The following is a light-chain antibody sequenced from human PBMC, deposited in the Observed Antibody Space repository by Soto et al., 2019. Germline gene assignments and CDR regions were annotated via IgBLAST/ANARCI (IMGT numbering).Light chain of an antibody. CDR1: QSVSTRY. CDR3: QQSYSTPIT. J-gene: IGKJ5*01. V-gene: IGKV1-39*01. Sequence: TQSPVTLSLSPGERATLSCRASQSVSTRYLAWYQQKPGKAPKFLIYAASTLQSGVPSRFSGSGSGTDFTLTISSLQPEDFATYFCQQSYSTPITFGQGTRLEI. CDR2: AAS.